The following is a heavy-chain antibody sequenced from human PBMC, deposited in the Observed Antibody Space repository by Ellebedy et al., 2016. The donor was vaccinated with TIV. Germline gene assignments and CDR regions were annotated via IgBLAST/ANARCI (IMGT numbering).Heavy chain of an antibody. CDR1: GFTFSSYA. CDR3: AREGVGATLFY. D-gene: IGHD1-26*01. J-gene: IGHJ4*02. CDR2: ISYDGSNK. V-gene: IGHV3-30-3*01. Sequence: GESLKISXAASGFTFSSYAMHWVRQAPGKGLEWVAVISYDGSNKYYADSVKGRFTISRDNSKNTLYLQMNSLRAEDTAVYYCAREGVGATLFYWGQGTLVTVSS.